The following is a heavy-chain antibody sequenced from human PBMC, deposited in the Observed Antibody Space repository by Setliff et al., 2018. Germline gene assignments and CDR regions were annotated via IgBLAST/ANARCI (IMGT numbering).Heavy chain of an antibody. CDR2: ISSSSSTI. V-gene: IGHV3-48*04. D-gene: IGHD6-19*01. CDR1: GFTFSNAW. CDR3: AREVRSSGWYGEDAFDI. J-gene: IGHJ3*02. Sequence: GGSLRLSCAASGFTFSNAWMSWVRQAPGKGLEWVSYISSSSSTIYYADSVKGRFIISRDNAKNSLYLQMNSLRAEDTAVYYCAREVRSSGWYGEDAFDIWGQGTMVTVSS.